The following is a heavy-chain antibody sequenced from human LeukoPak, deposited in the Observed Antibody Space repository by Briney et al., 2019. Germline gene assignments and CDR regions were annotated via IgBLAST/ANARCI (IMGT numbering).Heavy chain of an antibody. J-gene: IGHJ6*02. CDR3: AREDGSRYDAMDV. CDR1: GFTFSSYA. V-gene: IGHV3-30-3*01. CDR2: ISYDGSNK. Sequence: PGRSLRLSCAASGFTFSSYAMHWVRQAPGKGLEWVAVISYDGSNKYYADSVKGRFTISRDNSKNTLYLQMNSLRAEDTAVYYCAREDGSRYDAMDVWGQGTTVTVSS.